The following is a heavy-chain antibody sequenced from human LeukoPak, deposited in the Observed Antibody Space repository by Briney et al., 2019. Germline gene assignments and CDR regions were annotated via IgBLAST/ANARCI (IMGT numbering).Heavy chain of an antibody. CDR1: GLTFSSYG. Sequence: GGSLRLSCAASGLTFSSYGMSWVRQAPGKGLEWVSSISSSSSYIHYADSVKGRFTISRDNAKNSLYLQMNSLRAEDTAVYYCARARLFGSGSPNTAGFNDAFDIWGQGTMVTVSS. J-gene: IGHJ3*02. D-gene: IGHD3-10*01. CDR2: ISSSSSYI. CDR3: ARARLFGSGSPNTAGFNDAFDI. V-gene: IGHV3-21*01.